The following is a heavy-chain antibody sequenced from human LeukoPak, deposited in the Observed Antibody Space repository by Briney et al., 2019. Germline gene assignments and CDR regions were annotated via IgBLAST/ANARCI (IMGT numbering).Heavy chain of an antibody. J-gene: IGHJ4*02. CDR1: GYTFTSYG. D-gene: IGHD1-26*01. V-gene: IGHV1-18*01. Sequence: ASVNVSCKSSGYTFTSYGISWVRQAPGQGLEWMGWISAYNGNTSYAQKLQGRVTMTTDTSTSTAYMELRSLRSDDTAVYYCARARVGATFDYWGQGTLVTVSS. CDR3: ARARVGATFDY. CDR2: ISAYNGNT.